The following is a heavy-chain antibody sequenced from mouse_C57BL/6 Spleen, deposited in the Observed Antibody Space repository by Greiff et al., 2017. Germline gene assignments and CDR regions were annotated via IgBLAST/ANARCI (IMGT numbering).Heavy chain of an antibody. CDR2: IWGGGST. CDR1: GFPLTSYG. CDR3: ATMVSQFAY. D-gene: IGHD1-1*02. J-gene: IGHJ3*01. Sequence: QVKLQQSGPGLVALSQRLSITCTVSGFPLTSYGVDWVRQPPGKGLEWLGVIWGGGSTNDNSALMSRLSISKDNSKSQVFLKMNSLQTDDTAMYYCATMVSQFAYWGQVALVTVSA. V-gene: IGHV2-9*01.